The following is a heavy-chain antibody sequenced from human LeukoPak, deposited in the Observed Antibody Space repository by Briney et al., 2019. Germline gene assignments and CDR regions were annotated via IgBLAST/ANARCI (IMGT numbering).Heavy chain of an antibody. D-gene: IGHD6-19*01. CDR2: LRYDGTTN. CDR1: QFTFNKYG. CDR3: AKGGPSVAATFDH. V-gene: IGHV3-30*02. Sequence: PGGSLRLSCATSQFTFNKYGMHWVRQAPGRGLEGVAFLRYDGTTNQYSDSVKARFFISRDNSRDMLFLRINNLSSDDTAVYYCAKGGPSVAATFDHWGQGTRVIVSS. J-gene: IGHJ4*02.